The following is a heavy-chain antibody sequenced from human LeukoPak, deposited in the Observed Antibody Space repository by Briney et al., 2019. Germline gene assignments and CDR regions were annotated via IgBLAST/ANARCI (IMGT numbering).Heavy chain of an antibody. CDR3: ARGTLVGAIYIWFDP. CDR2: IYYSGST. CDR1: GGSISTYY. J-gene: IGHJ5*02. Sequence: PSETLSLTCTVSGGSISTYYWSWIRQPPGKGLEWIGYIYYSGSTNYNPSLKSRVTISVDTSKNQFSLKLSSVTAADTAVYYCARGTLVGAIYIWFDPWGQGTLVTVSS. V-gene: IGHV4-59*01. D-gene: IGHD1-26*01.